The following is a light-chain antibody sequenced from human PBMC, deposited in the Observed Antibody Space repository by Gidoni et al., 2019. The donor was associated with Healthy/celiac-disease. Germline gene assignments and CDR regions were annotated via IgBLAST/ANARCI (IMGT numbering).Light chain of an antibody. CDR2: CAS. CDR1: QSVFYSSNNKNY. V-gene: IGKV4-1*01. CDR3: QKYDITPRAT. Sequence: DIVMTQSPDSLAVSLGERATITCKSSQSVFYSSNNKNYLAWYQQKTGQPPKLLMYCASTREAAVPHGCSGSGSGGDDTTMKSSREDEEVVVDYCQKYDITPRATFGEGTKVEIK. J-gene: IGKJ1*01.